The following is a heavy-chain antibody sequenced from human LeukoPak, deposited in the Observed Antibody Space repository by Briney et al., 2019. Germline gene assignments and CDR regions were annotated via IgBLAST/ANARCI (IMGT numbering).Heavy chain of an antibody. CDR1: GFTFSSYW. V-gene: IGHV3-74*01. CDR3: ARDQDRVGTTIDF. D-gene: IGHD4-11*01. J-gene: IGHJ4*02. Sequence: PGGSLRLSCAASGFTFSSYWLHWVRQAPGKGLVWVSRINSDGSSTWYGDSVKGRFTISRDNARNTLSLQMNSLRAEDTALYYCARDQDRVGTTIDFWGQGTLVTVSS. CDR2: INSDGSST.